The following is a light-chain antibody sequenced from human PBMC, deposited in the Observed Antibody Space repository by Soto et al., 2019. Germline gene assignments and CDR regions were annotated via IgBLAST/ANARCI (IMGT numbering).Light chain of an antibody. V-gene: IGLV2-11*01. CDR3: CSYAGSYTLL. J-gene: IGLJ2*01. Sequence: QSALTQPASVSGPPGQSITISCTGTSSDVGAYNYVSWYQHHPGKAPRLMISDVSKRPSGVPDRFSGSKSGNTASLTISGLQAEDEADYYCCSYAGSYTLLFGGGTKLTVL. CDR2: DVS. CDR1: SSDVGAYNY.